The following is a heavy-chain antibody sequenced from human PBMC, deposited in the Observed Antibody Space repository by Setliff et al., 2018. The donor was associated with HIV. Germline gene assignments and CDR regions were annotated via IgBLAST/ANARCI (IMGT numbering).Heavy chain of an antibody. CDR1: GGTFSSYA. Sequence: GASVKVSCKASGGTFSSYAISWVRQAPGQGLEWMGWISAYNGNTNYAQKFQGRVTMTTDASTSTAYMEVRSLRSDDTAVYYCARDRLPAEVAVSGDWFDPWGQGTLVTVS. D-gene: IGHD5-12*01. V-gene: IGHV1-18*01. J-gene: IGHJ5*02. CDR3: ARDRLPAEVAVSGDWFDP. CDR2: ISAYNGNT.